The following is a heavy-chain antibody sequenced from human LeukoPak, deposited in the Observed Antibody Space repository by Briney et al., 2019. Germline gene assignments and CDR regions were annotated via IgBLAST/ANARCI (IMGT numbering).Heavy chain of an antibody. CDR1: GFTFSTFA. Sequence: GGSLRLSCAASGFTFSTFAMIWVRQPPGKGLEWVSSIFPSGGEIHYADSVRGRFTISRDNSKNTLYLQMNSLRAEDTAVYYCAKDSYYDYVWGSYQPGYYFDYWGQGTLVTVSS. CDR3: AKDSYYDYVWGSYQPGYYFDY. J-gene: IGHJ4*02. V-gene: IGHV3-23*01. CDR2: IFPSGGEI. D-gene: IGHD3-16*02.